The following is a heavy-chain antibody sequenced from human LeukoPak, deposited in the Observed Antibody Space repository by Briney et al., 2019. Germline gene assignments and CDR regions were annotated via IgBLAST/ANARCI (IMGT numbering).Heavy chain of an antibody. CDR2: ISANNGDT. CDR1: GYTFTSYG. V-gene: IGHV1-18*01. Sequence: ASVKVSCKASGYTFTSYGISWVRQAPGQGLEWVGWISANNGDTDYAQKFQARVTMTTDTSTSTAYMELRSLRSEDTAVYYCARALNPYYYDSSGYSTFDYWGQGTLVTVSS. CDR3: ARALNPYYYDSSGYSTFDY. D-gene: IGHD3-22*01. J-gene: IGHJ4*02.